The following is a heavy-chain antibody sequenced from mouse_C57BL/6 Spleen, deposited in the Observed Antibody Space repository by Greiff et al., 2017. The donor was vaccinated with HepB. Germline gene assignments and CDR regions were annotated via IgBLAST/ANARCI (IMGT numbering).Heavy chain of an antibody. J-gene: IGHJ3*01. Sequence: EVKLQESGPGLVKPSQSLSLTCSVTGYSITSGYYWNWIRQFPGNKLEWMGDISYDGSNNYNPSLKNRISITRDTSKNQFFLKLNSVTTEDTATYYCARDQAYYGSSYVEFAYWGQGTLVTVSA. D-gene: IGHD1-1*01. CDR3: ARDQAYYGSSYVEFAY. CDR2: ISYDGSN. V-gene: IGHV3-6*01. CDR1: GYSITSGYY.